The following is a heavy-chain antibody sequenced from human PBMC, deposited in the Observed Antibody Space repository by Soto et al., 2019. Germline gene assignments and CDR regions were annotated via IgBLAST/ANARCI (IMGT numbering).Heavy chain of an antibody. D-gene: IGHD6-13*01. J-gene: IGHJ4*02. CDR1: GFTFSSYA. CDR2: ISGSGAGT. CDR3: ANSIAAAGIAMDY. V-gene: IGHV3-23*01. Sequence: EVQLLESGGGLVQPGGSLRLSCAASGFTFSSYALSWVRLAPGKGLEWVSAISGSGAGTYYADSVKGRFTFSRDNSKNTLYLQMNSLRAEDTAVYYCANSIAAAGIAMDYWGQGTLVTVSS.